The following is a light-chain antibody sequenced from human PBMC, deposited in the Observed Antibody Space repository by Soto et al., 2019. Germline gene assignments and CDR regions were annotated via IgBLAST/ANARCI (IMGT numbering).Light chain of an antibody. CDR3: FSFTTDWNHV. CDR1: SSDIGAYNY. V-gene: IGLV2-14*01. CDR2: EVS. Sequence: QSVLTQPASVSGSPGQSITISCTGSSSDIGAYNYVSWFQQYPGKAPKLIISEVSNRPSGVSNRFSGSKSGTAASLTISGLQTEDEADYFCFSFTTDWNHVFVTGTKVTV. J-gene: IGLJ1*01.